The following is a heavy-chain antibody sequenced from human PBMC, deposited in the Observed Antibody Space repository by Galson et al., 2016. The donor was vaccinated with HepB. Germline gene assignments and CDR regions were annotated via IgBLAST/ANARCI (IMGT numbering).Heavy chain of an antibody. J-gene: IGHJ6*04. D-gene: IGHD1-26*01. Sequence: SLRLSCAASGFTFSNYGMTWVRQAPGKGLEVVSSISRSGDSTYYADSVKGRFTISRDNSKNTLSLQMNSLTADDTAIYYCVQGSTAPAVWGKGTTVTVSS. CDR2: ISRSGDST. V-gene: IGHV3-23*01. CDR1: GFTFSNYG. CDR3: VQGSTAPAV.